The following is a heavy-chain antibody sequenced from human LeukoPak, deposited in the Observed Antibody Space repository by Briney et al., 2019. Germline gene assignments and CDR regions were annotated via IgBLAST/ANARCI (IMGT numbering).Heavy chain of an antibody. CDR1: GFTFSSYA. CDR2: ISYDGSNK. D-gene: IGHD1-26*01. V-gene: IGHV3-30-3*01. J-gene: IGHJ4*02. CDR3: ARDRLSSQKIGICDY. Sequence: PGGSLRLSCAASGFTFSSYAMHWVRQAPGKGLEWVAVISYDGSNKYYADSVKGRFTISSDNSKNTLYLQMNSLRAEDTAVYYCARDRLSSQKIGICDYWGQGTLVTVSS.